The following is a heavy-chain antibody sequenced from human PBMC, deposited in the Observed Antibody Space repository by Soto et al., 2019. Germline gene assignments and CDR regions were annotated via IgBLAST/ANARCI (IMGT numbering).Heavy chain of an antibody. CDR2: ISSSGSTI. Sequence: PGGSLRLSCAASGFTFSDYYMSWIRQAPGKGLEWVSYISSSGSTIYYADSVKGRFTISRDNAKNSLYLQMNSLRAEDTAVYYCARADCSSTSCYLSYYYYYYMDVWGKGTTVTVSS. CDR1: GFTFSDYY. CDR3: ARADCSSTSCYLSYYYYYYMDV. D-gene: IGHD2-2*01. J-gene: IGHJ6*03. V-gene: IGHV3-11*01.